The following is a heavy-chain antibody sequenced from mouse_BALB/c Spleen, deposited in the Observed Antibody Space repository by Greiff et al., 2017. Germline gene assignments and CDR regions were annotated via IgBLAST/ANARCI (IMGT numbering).Heavy chain of an antibody. CDR3: ARSTGTGAMDY. Sequence: LVESGASVKLSCKASGYTFTSYWMHWVKQRPGQGLEWIGEINPSNGRTNYNEKFKSKATLTVDKSSSTAYMQLSSLTSEDSAVYYCARSTGTGAMDYWGQGTSVTVSS. J-gene: IGHJ4*01. CDR2: INPSNGRT. V-gene: IGHV1S81*02. D-gene: IGHD4-1*01. CDR1: GYTFTSYW.